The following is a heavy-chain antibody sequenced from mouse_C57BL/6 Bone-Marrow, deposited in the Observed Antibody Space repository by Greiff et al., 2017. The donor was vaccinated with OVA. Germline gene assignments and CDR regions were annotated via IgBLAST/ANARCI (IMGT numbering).Heavy chain of an antibody. Sequence: QQSGAELVRPGASVTLSCKASGYTFTDYEMHWVKQTPVHGLEWIGAIDPETGGTAYNQKFKGKAILTADKSSSTAYMELRSLTSEDSAVYYCTRGGLRRRNWYFDVWGTGTTVTVSS. V-gene: IGHV1-15*01. J-gene: IGHJ1*03. D-gene: IGHD2-4*01. CDR2: IDPETGGT. CDR1: GYTFTDYE. CDR3: TRGGLRRRNWYFDV.